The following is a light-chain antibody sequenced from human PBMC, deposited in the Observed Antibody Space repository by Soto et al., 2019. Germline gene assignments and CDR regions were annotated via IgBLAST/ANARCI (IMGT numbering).Light chain of an antibody. V-gene: IGKV2-30*01. J-gene: IGKJ2*01. CDR2: KVS. CDR3: MQGTHWPPYT. CDR1: QSLAYIDGNTY. Sequence: EVVMTQSPLSLPVTLGQPASISCRSSQSLAYIDGNTYLSWLQQRPGQSPRRLIYKVSNRESGVPGRVSGRGSGTDFALKISRVEAEDVGVYYCMQGTHWPPYTFGQGTKLEIK.